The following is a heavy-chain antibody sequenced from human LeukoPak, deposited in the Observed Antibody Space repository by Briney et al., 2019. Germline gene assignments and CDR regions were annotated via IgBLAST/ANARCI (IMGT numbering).Heavy chain of an antibody. V-gene: IGHV4-59*01. D-gene: IGHD3-22*01. Sequence: PSETLSLTCTVSGGSISSYYWSWIRQPPGKGLEWIGYIYYGGSTNYNPSLKSRVTISVDTSKNQFSLKLSSVTAADTAVYYCARYEDYYDSRGFDYWGQGTLVTVSS. J-gene: IGHJ4*02. CDR3: ARYEDYYDSRGFDY. CDR2: IYYGGST. CDR1: GGSISSYY.